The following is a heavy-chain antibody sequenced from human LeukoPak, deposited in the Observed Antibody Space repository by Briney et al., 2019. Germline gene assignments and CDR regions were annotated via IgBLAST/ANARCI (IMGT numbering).Heavy chain of an antibody. CDR1: AGSFSTYF. CDR3: ARGSYTSGFWFDP. Sequence: SETLSLTCTVSAGSFSTYFWSWVRQPAGKGLEWIGRISVSGSPDYNPSLKSRVTVSVDTSKNQFSLTLTSATAADTAVYYCARGSYTSGFWFDPWGQGTLVTVSS. J-gene: IGHJ5*02. CDR2: ISVSGSP. V-gene: IGHV4-4*07. D-gene: IGHD6-19*01.